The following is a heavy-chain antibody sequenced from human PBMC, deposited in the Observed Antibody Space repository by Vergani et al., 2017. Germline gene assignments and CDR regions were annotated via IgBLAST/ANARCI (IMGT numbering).Heavy chain of an antibody. CDR1: GYSFTNYW. J-gene: IGHJ4*02. CDR2: IHPAASDT. D-gene: IGHD3-22*01. V-gene: IGHV5-51*01. CDR3: ARLYGRDSSGSKYFDY. Sequence: EVQLVQSGAEVKKPGESLKISCQISGYSFTNYWIGWVRQMTGKGLEWLGIIHPAASDTRYSPSFQGQVTISVDKSISTAYLQRSSLRASDSAMYYCARLYGRDSSGSKYFDYWGQGTLVTVSS.